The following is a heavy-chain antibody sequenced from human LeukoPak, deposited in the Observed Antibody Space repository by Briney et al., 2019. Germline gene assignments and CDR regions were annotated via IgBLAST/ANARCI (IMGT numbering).Heavy chain of an antibody. CDR1: GFIFTDAW. CDR2: IKSKTDGGTT. CDR3: TTLRFPY. D-gene: IGHD4-17*01. Sequence: GGSLRLSCAASGFIFTDAWMNWVRQAPRKGLEWVGRIKSKTDGGTTHYAAPVKGRFTISRDESKNTLYLQMNSLKIEDTAVYYCTTLRFPYWGQGTLVTVSS. J-gene: IGHJ4*02. V-gene: IGHV3-15*01.